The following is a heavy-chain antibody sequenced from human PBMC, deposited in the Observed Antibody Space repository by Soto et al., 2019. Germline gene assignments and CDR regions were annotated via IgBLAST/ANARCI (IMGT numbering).Heavy chain of an antibody. V-gene: IGHV4-39*01. CDR1: GGSISSSSYY. CDR2: IYYSGST. Sequence: QLQLQESGPGLVKPSETLSLTCTVSGGSISSSSYYWGWIRQPPGKGLEWIGSIYYSGSTYYNPSLKSRVTISVDTTKNQASVKVMYVTAADTAGYYCAAFDYYYLDVWGQGTTVTVSS. CDR3: AAFDYYYLDV. D-gene: IGHD3-16*01. J-gene: IGHJ6*03.